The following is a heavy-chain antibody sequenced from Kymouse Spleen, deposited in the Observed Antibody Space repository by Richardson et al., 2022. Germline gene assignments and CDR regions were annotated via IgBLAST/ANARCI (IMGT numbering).Heavy chain of an antibody. J-gene: IGHJ4*02. CDR2: IYYSGST. CDR1: GGSISSYY. V-gene: IGHV4-59*01. D-gene: IGHD1-7*01. CDR3: ARDGNYLFDY. Sequence: QVQLQESGPGLVKPSETLSLTCTVSGGSISSYYWSWIRQPPGKGLEWIGYIYYSGSTNYNPSLKSRVTISVDTSKNQFSLKLSSVTAADTAVYYCARDGNYLFDYWGQGTLVTVSS.